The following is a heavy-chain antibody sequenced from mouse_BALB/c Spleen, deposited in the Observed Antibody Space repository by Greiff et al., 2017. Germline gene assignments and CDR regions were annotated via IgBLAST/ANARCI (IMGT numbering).Heavy chain of an antibody. CDR3: ARDRYCDYDVGNSYYYAMDY. CDR2: IWGDGST. CDR1: GFSLTGYG. D-gene: IGHD2-4*01. Sequence: QVQLKESGPGLVAPSQSLSITCTVSGFSLTGYGVNWVRQPPGKGLEWLGMIWGDGSTDYNSALKSRLSISKDNSKSQVFLKMNSLQTDDTARYYCARDRYCDYDVGNSYYYAMDYWGQGTSVTVSS. V-gene: IGHV2-6-7*01. J-gene: IGHJ4*01.